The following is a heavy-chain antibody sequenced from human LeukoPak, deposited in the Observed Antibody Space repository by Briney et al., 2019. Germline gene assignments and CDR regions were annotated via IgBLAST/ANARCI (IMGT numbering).Heavy chain of an antibody. V-gene: IGHV1-2*02. D-gene: IGHD3-3*01. CDR3: ARENPGVPFDY. CDR2: INPNSGDT. CDR1: GYIFTDFY. Sequence: ASVKVSCKASGYIFTDFYLHWVRQAPGQGLEWMGWINPNSGDTNYAQKFQARVTMTRDTSINTAYMELSGLKSDDTAVYFCARENPGVPFDYWGQGTLVTVSS. J-gene: IGHJ4*02.